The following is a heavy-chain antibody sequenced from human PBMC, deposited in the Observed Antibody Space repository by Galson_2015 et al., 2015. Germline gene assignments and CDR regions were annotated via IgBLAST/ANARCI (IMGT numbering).Heavy chain of an antibody. J-gene: IGHJ4*02. CDR1: EFTFSSYW. CDR3: ARRRFGELLGY. Sequence: SLRLSCAVSEFTFSSYWMSWVRQAPGKGLEWVANIKQDGSEKYYVDSVTGRFTISRDNAKNSLYLQMNSLRGEDTAVYYCARRRFGELLGYWGQGALVTASS. D-gene: IGHD3-10*01. CDR2: IKQDGSEK. V-gene: IGHV3-7*01.